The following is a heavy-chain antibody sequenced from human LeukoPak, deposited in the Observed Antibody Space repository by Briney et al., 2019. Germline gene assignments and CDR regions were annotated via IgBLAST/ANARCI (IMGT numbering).Heavy chain of an antibody. CDR3: ARDGKDYLGMKYWAPAFDY. V-gene: IGHV3-33*01. J-gene: IGHJ4*02. CDR2: IWYDGSNK. Sequence: GRSLRLSCAASGFTFSSYGMHWVRQAPGKGLEWVAVIWYDGSNKYYADSVKGRFTISRDNSKNTLYLQMNSLRAEDTAVYYCARDGKDYLGMKYWAPAFDYWGQGTLVTVSS. D-gene: IGHD2/OR15-2a*01. CDR1: GFTFSSYG.